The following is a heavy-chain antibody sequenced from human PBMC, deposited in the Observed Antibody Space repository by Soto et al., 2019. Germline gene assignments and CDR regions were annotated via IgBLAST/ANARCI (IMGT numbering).Heavy chain of an antibody. J-gene: IGHJ5*02. CDR1: GYTFTSYD. V-gene: IGHV1-8*01. Sequence: ASVKVSCKASGYTFTSYDINWVRQATGQGLEWMGWMNPNSGNTGYAQKFQGRVTMTRNTSISTAYMELSSLRSEDTAVYYCARGKGYCSSTSCYDNGWFDPWRQGTLVTVSS. D-gene: IGHD2-2*01. CDR2: MNPNSGNT. CDR3: ARGKGYCSSTSCYDNGWFDP.